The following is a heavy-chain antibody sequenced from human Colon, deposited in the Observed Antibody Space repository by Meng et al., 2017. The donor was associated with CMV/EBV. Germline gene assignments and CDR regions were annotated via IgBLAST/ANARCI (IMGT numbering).Heavy chain of an antibody. CDR3: ARYATYSGSYQNWFDP. Sequence: ASVKVSCKASGGTFSSYAISWVRQAPGQGLEWMGWISAYNGNTNYAQKLQGRVTMTTDTSTSTAYMELRSLRSDDTAVYYCARYATYSGSYQNWFDPWGQGTLVTVSS. D-gene: IGHD1-26*01. CDR1: GGTFSSYA. CDR2: ISAYNGNT. V-gene: IGHV1-18*01. J-gene: IGHJ5*02.